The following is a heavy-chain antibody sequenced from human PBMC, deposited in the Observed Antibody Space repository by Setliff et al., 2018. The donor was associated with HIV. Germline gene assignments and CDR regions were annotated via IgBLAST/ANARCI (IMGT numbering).Heavy chain of an antibody. CDR1: GYTFTDNY. CDR2: INPNSGGT. J-gene: IGHJ4*02. Sequence: ASVKVSCKASGYTFTDNYMHWVRQAPGQGLEWMGRINPNSGGTNYAQKFQGRVTMTRDTSISTAYMELKRLKSDDTAVYYCARSPTPLDPFDYWGQGTLVTVSS. CDR3: ARSPTPLDPFDY. V-gene: IGHV1-2*06.